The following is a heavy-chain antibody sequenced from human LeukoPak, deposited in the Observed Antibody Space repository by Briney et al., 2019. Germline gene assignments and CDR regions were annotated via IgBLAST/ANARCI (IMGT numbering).Heavy chain of an antibody. CDR1: GFTSRRYV. J-gene: IGHJ4*02. V-gene: IGHV3-30-3*01. CDR2: ISDDGSSK. D-gene: IGHD1-26*01. CDR3: AREWELRLFDY. Sequence: TGGSLRLSCVVSGFTSRRYVMQRVRQAPGKRLEWVAVISDDGSSKDYSDSVRGRVTISRDNSKNTVYLEMNSLRAEDTAVYYCAREWELRLFDYWGQGTLVTVSS.